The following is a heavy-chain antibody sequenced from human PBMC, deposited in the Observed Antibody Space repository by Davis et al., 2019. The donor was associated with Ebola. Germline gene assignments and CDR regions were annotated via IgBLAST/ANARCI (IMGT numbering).Heavy chain of an antibody. V-gene: IGHV4-30-4*01. CDR1: GGSISSGDYY. J-gene: IGHJ6*02. Sequence: SETLSLTCTVSGGSISSGDYYWSWIRQPPGKGLEWIGYIYYSGSTYYNPSLKSRVTISVDTSKNQFSLKLSSVTAADTAVYYCARHTAMVSSRYYYYGMDVWGQGTTVTVSS. CDR2: IYYSGST. CDR3: ARHTAMVSSRYYYYGMDV. D-gene: IGHD5-18*01.